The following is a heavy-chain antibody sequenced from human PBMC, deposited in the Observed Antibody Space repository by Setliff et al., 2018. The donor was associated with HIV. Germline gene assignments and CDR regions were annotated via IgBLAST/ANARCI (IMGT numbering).Heavy chain of an antibody. J-gene: IGHJ4*02. CDR2: IQSKGDGGTT. CDR3: ATDSSDTLMVALDS. Sequence: WIRQPPGKGLDWVGRIQSKGDGGTTDYAAPVKGRFTISRDDSKNTLYLQMNSLNTEDTDVYYCATDSSDTLMVALDSCGQRPLVTVSS. V-gene: IGHV3-15*01. D-gene: IGHD5-18*01.